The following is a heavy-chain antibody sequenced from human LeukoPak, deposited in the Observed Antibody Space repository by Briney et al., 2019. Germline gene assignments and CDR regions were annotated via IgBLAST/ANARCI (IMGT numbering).Heavy chain of an antibody. CDR3: ASVSYAFWSGYRTGLDY. Sequence: ASVKVSCKASVYTFTGYYMHWVRQAPGQGLEWMGWINPNSGGTNYAQKFQGRVTMTRDTSISTAHMDLRRPRSDDTAVYYCASVSYAFWSGYRTGLDYWGQGTLVTVSS. CDR1: VYTFTGYY. CDR2: INPNSGGT. J-gene: IGHJ4*02. D-gene: IGHD3-3*01. V-gene: IGHV1-2*02.